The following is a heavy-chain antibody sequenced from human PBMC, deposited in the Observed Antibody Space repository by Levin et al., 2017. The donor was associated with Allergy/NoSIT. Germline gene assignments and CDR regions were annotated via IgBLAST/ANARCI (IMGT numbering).Heavy chain of an antibody. CDR2: ISSSGGST. V-gene: IGHV3-23*01. CDR1: GFTFSSYA. J-gene: IGHJ4*02. D-gene: IGHD3-10*01. Sequence: PGGSLRLSCAASGFTFSSYAMSWVRQAPGKGLEWVSAISSSGGSTYYADSVKGRFTISRDNSKNTLYLQMNSLRAEDTAVYYCAKSIYGSGSFSDYWGQGTLVTVSS. CDR3: AKSIYGSGSFSDY.